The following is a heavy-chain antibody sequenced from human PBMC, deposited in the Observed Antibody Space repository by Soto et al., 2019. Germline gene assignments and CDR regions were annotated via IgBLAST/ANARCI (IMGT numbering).Heavy chain of an antibody. J-gene: IGHJ6*02. CDR2: VYYSGST. CDR1: GDSIISSNYY. CDR3: ARGRKWQLGGYYYYYYGMDV. Sequence: PSETLSLTCTVSGDSIISSNYYWVWIRQPPGKGLEWIGSVYYSGSTYYKASLKSRVTISVDTSKSQFSLKLSSVTAADTAVYYCARGRKWQLGGYYYYYYGMDVWGQGTTVTVSS. V-gene: IGHV4-39*01. D-gene: IGHD6-6*01.